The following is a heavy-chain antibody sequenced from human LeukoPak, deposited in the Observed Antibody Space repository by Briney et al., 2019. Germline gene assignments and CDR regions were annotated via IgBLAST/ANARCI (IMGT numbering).Heavy chain of an antibody. CDR2: IYYTGST. CDR3: AKSPSWGSGLDAFDI. CDR1: GGSISSSSYY. V-gene: IGHV4-61*01. Sequence: SETLSLTCTVSGGSISSSSYYWSWIRQPPGKGLEWIGYIYYTGSTKYNPSLKSRVTLSVDSSKTQFSLKLNSVTAADTAVYYCAKSPSWGSGLDAFDIWGQGTMVTVSS. J-gene: IGHJ3*02. D-gene: IGHD7-27*01.